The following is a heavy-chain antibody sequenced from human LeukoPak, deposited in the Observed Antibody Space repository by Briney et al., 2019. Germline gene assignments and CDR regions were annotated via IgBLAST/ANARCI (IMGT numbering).Heavy chain of an antibody. CDR2: ISGYNGYT. D-gene: IGHD3-22*01. V-gene: IGHV1-18*01. CDR3: ARDEARYSSGYYPNWFDP. Sequence: ASVKVSCKASGYTFTNYGISWVRQAPGQGLEWMGWISGYNGYTHYAHNLQGRVTMTTDTSTSTAYMELRSPRSDDTAVYYCARDEARYSSGYYPNWFDPWGQGTLVTVSS. J-gene: IGHJ5*02. CDR1: GYTFTNYG.